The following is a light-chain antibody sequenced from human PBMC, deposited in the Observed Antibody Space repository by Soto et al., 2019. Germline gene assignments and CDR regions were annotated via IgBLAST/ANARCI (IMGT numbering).Light chain of an antibody. V-gene: IGKV3-20*01. J-gene: IGKJ1*01. CDR1: QSVSSSY. CDR2: GAS. Sequence: EIVLTQSPGTLSLSPGERATLSCRASQSVSSSYLAWYQQKPGQAPRLLIYGASSRATGIPDRFSGSGSETDFPLTISRLEPADFAVYYCQQYGSSRSTFGQGTKAEIK. CDR3: QQYGSSRST.